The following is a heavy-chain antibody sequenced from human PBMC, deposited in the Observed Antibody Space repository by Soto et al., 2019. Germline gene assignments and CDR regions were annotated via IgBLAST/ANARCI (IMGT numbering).Heavy chain of an antibody. CDR1: GFTFSSYS. J-gene: IGHJ4*02. V-gene: IGHV3-48*02. Sequence: PGGSLRLSCAASGFTFSSYSMNWVRQAPGKGLEWVSYISSSSSTIYYADSVKGRFTISRDNAKNPLYLQMNSLRDEDTAVYYCARDPPITMIVVGPFDYWGQGTLVTVSS. CDR3: ARDPPITMIVVGPFDY. D-gene: IGHD3-22*01. CDR2: ISSSSSTI.